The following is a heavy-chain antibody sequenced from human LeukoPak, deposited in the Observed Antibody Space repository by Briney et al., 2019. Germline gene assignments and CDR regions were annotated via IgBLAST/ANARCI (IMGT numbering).Heavy chain of an antibody. Sequence: GASVKVSCKASGGTFSSYAISWVRQAPGQGLEWMGRIIPILGIANYAQKFQGRVTITADKSTSTAYMELSSLRSEDTAVYYCARGYCSSTSCYRMGWGANWFDPWGQGTLVTVSS. CDR2: IIPILGIA. CDR1: GGTFSSYA. CDR3: ARGYCSSTSCYRMGWGANWFDP. J-gene: IGHJ5*02. V-gene: IGHV1-69*04. D-gene: IGHD2-2*02.